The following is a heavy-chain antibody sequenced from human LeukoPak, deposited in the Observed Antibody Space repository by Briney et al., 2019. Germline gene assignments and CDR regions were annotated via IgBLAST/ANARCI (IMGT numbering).Heavy chain of an antibody. CDR1: GFTFSSYS. Sequence: GGSLRLSCAASGFTFSSYSMNWVRQAPGKGLEWVSSISSSSSYIYYADSVKGRFTISRDNAKNSLYLQMNSLRAEDTAVYYCARGPVRFLEYYMDVWGKGTTVTVSS. V-gene: IGHV3-21*01. CDR2: ISSSSSYI. J-gene: IGHJ6*03. D-gene: IGHD3-3*01. CDR3: ARGPVRFLEYYMDV.